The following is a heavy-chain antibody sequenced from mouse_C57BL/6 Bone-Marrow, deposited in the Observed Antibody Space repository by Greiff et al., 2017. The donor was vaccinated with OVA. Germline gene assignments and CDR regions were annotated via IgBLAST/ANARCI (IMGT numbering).Heavy chain of an antibody. CDR1: GYTFTSYW. CDR2: IYPSDSET. J-gene: IGHJ2*01. CDR3: ASLFYFYY. D-gene: IGHD6-1*01. V-gene: IGHV1-61*01. Sequence: VQLQQPGAELVRPGSSVKLSCKASGYTFTSYWMDWVKQRPGQGLEWIGNIYPSDSETHYNQKFKDKATLTVDKSSSTAYMQLSSLTSEVSAVYYCASLFYFYYWGQGTTLTVSS.